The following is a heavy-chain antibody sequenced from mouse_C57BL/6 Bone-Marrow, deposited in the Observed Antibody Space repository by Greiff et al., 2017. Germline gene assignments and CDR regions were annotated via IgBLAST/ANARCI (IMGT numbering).Heavy chain of an antibody. J-gene: IGHJ2*01. CDR2: ISYDGSN. Sequence: EVQLVESGPGLVKPSQSLSLTCSVTGYSITSGYYWNWIRQFPGNKLEWMGYISYDGSNNYNPSLKNRISITRDTSKNQFFLKLNSVTTEDTATYYCARGTYYSNYGYFDYWGQGTTLTVSS. D-gene: IGHD2-5*01. CDR1: GYSITSGYY. V-gene: IGHV3-6*01. CDR3: ARGTYYSNYGYFDY.